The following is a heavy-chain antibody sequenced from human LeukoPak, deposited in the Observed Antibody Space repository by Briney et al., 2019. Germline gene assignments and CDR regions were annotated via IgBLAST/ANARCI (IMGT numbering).Heavy chain of an antibody. Sequence: SETLSLTCTVSGYSISSGYYWGWIRQPPRKGLEWIGSIYHSGSTYYNPSLKSRVTISVDTSKNQFSLKLSSVTAADTAVYYCASVGATLGPSDYWGQGTLVTVSS. CDR1: GYSISSGYY. J-gene: IGHJ4*02. V-gene: IGHV4-38-2*02. CDR3: ASVGATLGPSDY. CDR2: IYHSGST. D-gene: IGHD1-26*01.